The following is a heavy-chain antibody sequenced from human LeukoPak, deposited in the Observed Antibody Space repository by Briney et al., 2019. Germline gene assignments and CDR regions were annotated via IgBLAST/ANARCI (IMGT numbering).Heavy chain of an antibody. CDR1: GYTFTSYG. J-gene: IGHJ4*02. CDR2: ISAYNGNT. V-gene: IGHV1-18*01. Sequence: ASVKVSCKASGYTFTSYGISWVRQAPGQGLEWMGWISAYNGNTKYAQKLQGRVTMTTDTSTSTAYMELRSLRSDDTAVYYCAREALLWFGEFNHDFLGGRNFDYWGQGTLVTVSS. D-gene: IGHD3-10*01. CDR3: AREALLWFGEFNHDFLGGRNFDY.